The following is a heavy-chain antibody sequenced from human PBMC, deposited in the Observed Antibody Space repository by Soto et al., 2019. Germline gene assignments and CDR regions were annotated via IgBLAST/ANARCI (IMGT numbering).Heavy chain of an antibody. J-gene: IGHJ6*02. Sequence: ASVKVSCKVSGYTLTELSMHWVRQAPGKGLEWMGGFDPEDGETIYAQKFQGRVTMTEDTSTDTAYMELSSLRSEDTAVYYGATLLRYFDWSEPNYGMDVWGQGTTVTVSS. CDR3: ATLLRYFDWSEPNYGMDV. V-gene: IGHV1-24*01. D-gene: IGHD3-9*01. CDR1: GYTLTELS. CDR2: FDPEDGET.